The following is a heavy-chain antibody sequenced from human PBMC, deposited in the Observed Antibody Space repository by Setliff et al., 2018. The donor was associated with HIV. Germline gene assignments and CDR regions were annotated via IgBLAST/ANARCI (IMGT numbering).Heavy chain of an antibody. CDR2: ISWDGGGT. J-gene: IGHJ3*02. CDR3: ARDRGYPDSFNI. Sequence: PGGSLRLSCAASGFTVSSNYMSWVRQAPGKGLEWVSVISWDGGGTYYADSVKGRFTISRDNSKNSLYLQMNSLRAEDTAVYYCARDRGYPDSFNIWGQGTVVTVSS. CDR1: GFTVSSNY. V-gene: IGHV3-53*01. D-gene: IGHD3-10*01.